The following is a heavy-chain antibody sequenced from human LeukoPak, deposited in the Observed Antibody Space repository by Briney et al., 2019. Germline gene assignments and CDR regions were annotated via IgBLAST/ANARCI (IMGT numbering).Heavy chain of an antibody. Sequence: PGGSLRLSCAASGFTFSHYAMHWVRQTPGKGLEWVAVLSCDGGNKYYADSVRGRFTISRDNAKKTLYLQMKSLRAEETAIYYCARPPEGSRAYRDYWGQGTMVTVSS. CDR1: GFTFSHYA. V-gene: IGHV3-30-3*01. CDR3: ARPPEGSRAYRDY. CDR2: LSCDGGNK. D-gene: IGHD3-10*01. J-gene: IGHJ4*02.